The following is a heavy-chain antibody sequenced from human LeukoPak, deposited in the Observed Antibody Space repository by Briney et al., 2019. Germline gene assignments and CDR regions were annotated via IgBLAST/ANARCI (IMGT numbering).Heavy chain of an antibody. V-gene: IGHV4-59*05. D-gene: IGHD6-19*01. J-gene: IGHJ5*02. CDR3: ARAWEQWLANWFDP. CDR2: IYYSGST. Sequence: PSETLSLTCTVSGGSISSYYWSWIRQPPGKGLGWIGSIYYSGSTYYNPSLKSRVTISVDTSKNQFSLKLSSVTAADTAVYYCARAWEQWLANWFDPWGQGTLVTVSS. CDR1: GGSISSYY.